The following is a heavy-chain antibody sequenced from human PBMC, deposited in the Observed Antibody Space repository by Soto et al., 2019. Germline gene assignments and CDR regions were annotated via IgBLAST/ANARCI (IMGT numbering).Heavy chain of an antibody. CDR1: GYTFTSYA. V-gene: IGHV1-3*01. Sequence: ASVKVSCKASGYTFTSYAMHLVRQAPGQRLEWMGWINAGNGNTKYSQKFQGRVTITRDTSASTAYMELSSLRAEDTAVYYCARDRVESGYPEYFQHWGQGTLVTVSS. CDR3: ARDRVESGYPEYFQH. D-gene: IGHD3-22*01. CDR2: INAGNGNT. J-gene: IGHJ1*01.